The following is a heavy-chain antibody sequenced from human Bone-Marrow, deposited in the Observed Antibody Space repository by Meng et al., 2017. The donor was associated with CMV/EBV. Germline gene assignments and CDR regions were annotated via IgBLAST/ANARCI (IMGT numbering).Heavy chain of an antibody. CDR3: ARRSGYDFGPYAQ. CDR1: GFTFSSYA. Sequence: GGSLRLSCAASGFTFSSYAMSWVRQAPGKGLEWVSAISGSGGSTYYADSVKGRFTISRDNSKNTVYLQMNSLRAEDTATYYCARRSGYDFGPYAQWGQGTLVTVSS. D-gene: IGHD5-12*01. V-gene: IGHV3-23*01. CDR2: ISGSGGST. J-gene: IGHJ4*02.